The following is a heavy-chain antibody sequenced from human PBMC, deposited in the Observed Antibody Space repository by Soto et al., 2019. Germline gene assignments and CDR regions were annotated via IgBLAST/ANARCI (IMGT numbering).Heavy chain of an antibody. V-gene: IGHV1-69*01. J-gene: IGHJ3*02. Sequence: QAQLVQSGAEVKKPGSSVKVSCKASGGTFSSYAISWVRQAPGQGLEWMGGIIPIFGTANYAQKFQGRVTITADESTTTAYMELSSLRSDDTAVYYGARAYDSSGYYFVGAFDIWGQGTMVTVSS. CDR3: ARAYDSSGYYFVGAFDI. CDR1: GGTFSSYA. CDR2: IIPIFGTA. D-gene: IGHD3-22*01.